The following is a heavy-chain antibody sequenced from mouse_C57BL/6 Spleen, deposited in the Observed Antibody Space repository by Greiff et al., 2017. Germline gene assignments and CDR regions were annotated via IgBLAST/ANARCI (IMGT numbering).Heavy chain of an antibody. CDR2: IDPSDSYT. D-gene: IGHD2-3*01. CDR3: ARWLLYFYAMGY. V-gene: IGHV1-69*01. J-gene: IGHJ4*01. Sequence: QVQLQQPGAELVMPGASVKLSCKASGYTFTSYWMHWVKQRPGQGLEWIGEIDPSDSYTNYNQKFKGKSTLTVDKSSSTAYMQLSSLTSEDSAVYYCARWLLYFYAMGYWGQGTSVTVSS. CDR1: GYTFTSYW.